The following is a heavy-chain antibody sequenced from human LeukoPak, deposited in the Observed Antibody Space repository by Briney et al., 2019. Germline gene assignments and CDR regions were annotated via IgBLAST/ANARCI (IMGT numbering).Heavy chain of an antibody. CDR1: GFTVSSNY. J-gene: IGHJ4*02. V-gene: IGHV3-66*01. CDR3: ASSVDTAMVGGDHYFDY. Sequence: GGSLRLSCAASGFTVSSNYMSWVRQAPGKGLEWVSVIYSGGSTYYADSVKGRFTISRDNSKNTLYLQMNSLRAEDTAVYYCASSVDTAMVGGDHYFDYWGQGTLVTVSS. D-gene: IGHD5-18*01. CDR2: IYSGGST.